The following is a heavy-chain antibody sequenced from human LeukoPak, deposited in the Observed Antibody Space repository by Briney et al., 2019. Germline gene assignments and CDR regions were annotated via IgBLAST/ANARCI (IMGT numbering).Heavy chain of an antibody. D-gene: IGHD2-21*01. CDR1: GGSIFSYY. Sequence: PSETLSLTCTVSGGSIFSYYWSWIRQPPGKGLEWMGYIYYSGSTNYNPSLKSRVTISVDTSKNQFSLRVSSVTAADTAVYYCARHLNNCGDDCYIFDYWGQGTLVSVSS. CDR3: ARHLNNCGDDCYIFDY. V-gene: IGHV4-59*08. CDR2: IYYSGST. J-gene: IGHJ4*02.